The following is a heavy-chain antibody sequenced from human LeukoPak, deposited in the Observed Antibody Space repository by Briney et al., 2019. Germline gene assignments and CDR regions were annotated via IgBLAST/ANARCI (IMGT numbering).Heavy chain of an antibody. CDR2: IYYSGST. CDR1: GGSISSSSFY. D-gene: IGHD1-1*01. Sequence: SETLSLTCTVSGGSISSSSFYWDWSRQPPGKGLEWIGSIYYSGSTYYNPSLKSRVAISVDTSKNQFSLKLSSVTAADTALYYCARRNWNDVNFDYWGQGTLVTVSS. CDR3: ARRNWNDVNFDY. J-gene: IGHJ4*02. V-gene: IGHV4-39*01.